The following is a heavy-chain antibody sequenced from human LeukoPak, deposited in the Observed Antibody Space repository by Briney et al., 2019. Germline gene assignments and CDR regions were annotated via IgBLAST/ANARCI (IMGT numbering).Heavy chain of an antibody. Sequence: GGSLRLSCAVSGLTFRNYAMSWVRQAPGTGPEWVSVISASDGSIYYSDSVKGRFTISRDNSKNTLYLQMSSLRAEDTAVYYCAKGRYTTSWYNFDYWGQGTLVTVSS. V-gene: IGHV3-23*01. CDR1: GLTFRNYA. CDR2: ISASDGSI. D-gene: IGHD6-13*01. J-gene: IGHJ4*02. CDR3: AKGRYTTSWYNFDY.